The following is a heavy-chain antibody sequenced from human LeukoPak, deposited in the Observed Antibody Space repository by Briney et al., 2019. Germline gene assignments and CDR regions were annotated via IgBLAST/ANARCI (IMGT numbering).Heavy chain of an antibody. V-gene: IGHV4-59*01. CDR3: ARGEQLASY. CDR2: IYYSGST. CDR1: GGSISSYY. J-gene: IGHJ4*02. D-gene: IGHD6-13*01. Sequence: SETLALTCTVSGGSISSYYWSWIRQPPGKGLEWIGYIYYSGSTNYNPSLKSRVTISVDTSKNQFSLKLSSVTAADTAVYYCARGEQLASYWGQGTLVTVSS.